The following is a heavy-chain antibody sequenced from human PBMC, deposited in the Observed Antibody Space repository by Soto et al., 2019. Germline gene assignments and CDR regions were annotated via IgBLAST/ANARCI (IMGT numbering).Heavy chain of an antibody. CDR2: IVPIYRTA. J-gene: IGHJ4*02. V-gene: IGHV1-69*13. CDR1: GGTFSSYR. CDR3: ARSYSSGWEFDY. Sequence: VASVKVSCKASGGTFSSYRINWVRQAPGQGLEWVGGIVPIYRTAGYAQKFQGRVTITADESARTSYMELRSLRVEDTAVYYCARSYSSGWEFDYWGQGTQVTVSS. D-gene: IGHD6-19*01.